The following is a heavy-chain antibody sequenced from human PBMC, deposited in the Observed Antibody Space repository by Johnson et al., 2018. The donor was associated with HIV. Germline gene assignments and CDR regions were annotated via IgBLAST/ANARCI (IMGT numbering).Heavy chain of an antibody. CDR3: AKGHSSGYPKDAFDI. J-gene: IGHJ3*02. D-gene: IGHD3-22*01. CDR2: IYSGGHT. CDR1: GFTFSSYG. V-gene: IGHV3-NL1*01. Sequence: QVQLVESGGGVVQPGGSLRLSCAASGFTFSSYGMHWVRQAPGKGLEWVSLIYSGGHTYYADSVKGRFTISRDSSKNTLYLQMNSLRTEDTAMYYCAKGHSSGYPKDAFDIWGRGTMVTVSS.